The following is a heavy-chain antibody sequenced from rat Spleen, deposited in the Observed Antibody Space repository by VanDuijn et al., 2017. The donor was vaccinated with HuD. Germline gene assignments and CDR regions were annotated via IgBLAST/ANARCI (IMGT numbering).Heavy chain of an antibody. CDR1: GFTFSDYY. Sequence: EVQLVESGGGLVQPGRSLKLSCAASGFTFSDYYMAWVRQAPTKGLEWVATITFDGSGTYYRDSVKGRFTISRDNVQNTLYLQMNSLRSEDTATYYCTRGYAHYWGQGVMVTVSS. D-gene: IGHD1-12*03. CDR3: TRGYAHY. CDR2: ITFDGSGT. V-gene: IGHV5-29*01. J-gene: IGHJ2*01.